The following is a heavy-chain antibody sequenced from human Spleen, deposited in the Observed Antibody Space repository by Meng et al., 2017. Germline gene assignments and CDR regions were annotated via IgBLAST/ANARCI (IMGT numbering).Heavy chain of an antibody. Sequence: GGSLRLSCAASGFTFDDYAMHWVRQAPGKGLEWVSGISWNSGSIGYADSVKGRFTISRDNAKNPLYLQMNSLRVEDTALYFCGKGSAAGYRLIDYWGQGTLVTVSS. CDR3: GKGSAAGYRLIDY. D-gene: IGHD6-13*01. J-gene: IGHJ4*02. V-gene: IGHV3-9*01. CDR2: ISWNSGSI. CDR1: GFTFDDYA.